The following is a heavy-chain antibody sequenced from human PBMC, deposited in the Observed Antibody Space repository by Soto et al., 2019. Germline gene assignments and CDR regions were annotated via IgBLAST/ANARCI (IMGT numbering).Heavy chain of an antibody. CDR2: IYYSGST. CDR1: GGSISSYY. V-gene: IGHV4-59*01. D-gene: IGHD3-3*01. J-gene: IGHJ6*02. Sequence: SETLSLTCTVSGGSISSYYWSWIRQPPGKGLEWIGYIYYSGSTNYNPSLKSRVTISVDTSKNQFSLKLSSVTAADTAVYYCARDHGFDAFWSGYYTYYYYYGMDVRGQGTTVTVSS. CDR3: ARDHGFDAFWSGYYTYYYYYGMDV.